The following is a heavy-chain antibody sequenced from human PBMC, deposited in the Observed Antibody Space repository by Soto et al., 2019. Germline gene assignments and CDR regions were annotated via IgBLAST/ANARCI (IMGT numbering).Heavy chain of an antibody. CDR3: ARGPNPYYDFWSGPENYYYYYMDV. V-gene: IGHV4-59*01. J-gene: IGHJ6*03. CDR1: GGSISSYY. D-gene: IGHD3-3*01. CDR2: IYYSGST. Sequence: QVQLQESGPALVKPSETLSLTCTVSGGSISSYYWSWIRQPPGKGLEWIGYIYYSGSTNYNPSLKSRVTISVDTSKNQFSLKLSSVTAADTAVYYCARGPNPYYDFWSGPENYYYYYMDVWGKGTTVTVSS.